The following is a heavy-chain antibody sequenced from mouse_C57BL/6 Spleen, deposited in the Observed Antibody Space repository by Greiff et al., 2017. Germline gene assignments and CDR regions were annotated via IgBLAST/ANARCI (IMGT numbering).Heavy chain of an antibody. CDR1: GFNIKDDY. J-gene: IGHJ3*01. Sequence: VTLKVSGAELVRPGASVKLSCTASGFNIKDDYMHWVKQRPEQGLEWIGWIDPENGDTEYDSKFQGKATITADTSSNTAYLQLSSLTSEDTAVYYCTKGGSGGAWFAYWGQGTLVTVSA. D-gene: IGHD1-1*01. CDR3: TKGGSGGAWFAY. CDR2: IDPENGDT. V-gene: IGHV14-4*01.